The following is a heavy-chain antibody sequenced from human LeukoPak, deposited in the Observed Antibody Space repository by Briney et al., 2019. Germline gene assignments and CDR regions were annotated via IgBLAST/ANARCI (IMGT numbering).Heavy chain of an antibody. D-gene: IGHD1-14*01. Sequence: ASVKVSCKASGYTFTNYDINWVRQATGQGLEWMGWMNPNSGNTGYAQKFQGRVTITRNTSISTAYMELSSLRSDDTAVYYCATRTIFPYYYYMDVWGKGTTVTVSS. J-gene: IGHJ6*03. V-gene: IGHV1-8*03. CDR3: ATRTIFPYYYYMDV. CDR1: GYTFTNYD. CDR2: MNPNSGNT.